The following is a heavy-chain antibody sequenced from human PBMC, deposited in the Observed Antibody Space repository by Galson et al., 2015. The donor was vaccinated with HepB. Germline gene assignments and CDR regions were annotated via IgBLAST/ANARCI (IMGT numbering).Heavy chain of an antibody. J-gene: IGHJ6*02. CDR1: GYTFTSYY. D-gene: IGHD3-10*01. V-gene: IGHV1-46*04. CDR2: INPSGGSR. CDR3: ARDPLGSPGRNYYYGMDV. Sequence: SVKVSCKASGYTFTSYYMHWVRQAPGQGLEWMGIINPSGGSRTYAQKLQGRVTMTRDTSTSTVYMELSSLRSEDTAVHYCARDPLGSPGRNYYYGMDVWGQGTTVTVSS.